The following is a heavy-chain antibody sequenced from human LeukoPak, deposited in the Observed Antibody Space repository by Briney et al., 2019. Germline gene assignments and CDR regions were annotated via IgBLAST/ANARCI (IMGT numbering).Heavy chain of an antibody. V-gene: IGHV4-39*01. CDR1: GGSISSSSYY. Sequence: SETLSLTCTVSGGSISSSSYYWGWIRQPPGKGLEWIGSIYYSGSTYYNPSLKSRVTISVDTSKNQFSLKLSSVTAADTAVYYCARLGRLAAAGTPGEDNWFDPWGQGTLVTVSS. J-gene: IGHJ5*02. CDR3: ARLGRLAAAGTPGEDNWFDP. D-gene: IGHD6-13*01. CDR2: IYYSGST.